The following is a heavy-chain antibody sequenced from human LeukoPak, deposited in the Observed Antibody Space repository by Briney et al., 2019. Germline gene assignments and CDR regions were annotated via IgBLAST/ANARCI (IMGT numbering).Heavy chain of an antibody. J-gene: IGHJ6*04. CDR3: ATPGPSRGLGYCSRTSCYNV. CDR2: VDPEDGET. CDR1: GYTFTDYY. V-gene: IGHV1-69-2*01. D-gene: IGHD2-2*02. Sequence: ASVKVSCKVSGYTFTDYYMHWVQQAPGKGLEWMGLVDPEDGETIYAEKFQGGVTITADTSTDTAYMELSSLRSEDTAVYYCATPGPSRGLGYCSRTSCYNVWGKGTTVTVSS.